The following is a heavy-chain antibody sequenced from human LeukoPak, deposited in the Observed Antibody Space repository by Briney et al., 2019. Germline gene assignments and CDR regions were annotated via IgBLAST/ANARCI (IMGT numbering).Heavy chain of an antibody. CDR3: DPMTGDSTVD. CDR1: GFFFSSYW. J-gene: IGHJ4*02. CDR2: IRYDGSNK. D-gene: IGHD4-23*01. V-gene: IGHV3-30*02. Sequence: PGGSVRLSCAASGFFFSSYWISWVRQAPGKGLEWVAFIRYDGSNKYYADSVKGRFTISRDNSKNTLYLQMNSLRAEDTAVYYCDPMTGDSTVDWGQGTLVTVSS.